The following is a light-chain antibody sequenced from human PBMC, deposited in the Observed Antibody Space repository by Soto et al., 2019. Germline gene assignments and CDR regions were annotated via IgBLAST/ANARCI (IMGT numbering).Light chain of an antibody. CDR3: QQYNNWPLT. V-gene: IGKV3D-15*01. CDR1: HSVDSN. CDR2: GAS. J-gene: IGKJ4*01. Sequence: EIEMTQSPATLSVSPGGRATLSCRTSHSVDSNLAWYQQKPGQAPRLLIFGASTRATGIPARFSGSGSGTDFPLTIGSLQSEDFAVYYCQQYNNWPLTFGGGTKVDIK.